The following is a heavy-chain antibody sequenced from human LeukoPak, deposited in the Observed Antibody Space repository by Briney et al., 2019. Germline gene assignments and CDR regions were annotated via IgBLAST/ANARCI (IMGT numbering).Heavy chain of an antibody. V-gene: IGHV1-69*04. Sequence: SVKVSCKASGGTFSSYAISWVRQAPGQGLEWMGRIIPILGIANYAQKFQGRVTITAEKSTSTAYMELRSLRSEDTAVYYCARALEYYYDSSGYYPLKYWGQGTLVTVSS. CDR1: GGTFSSYA. CDR2: IIPILGIA. CDR3: ARALEYYYDSSGYYPLKY. D-gene: IGHD3-22*01. J-gene: IGHJ4*02.